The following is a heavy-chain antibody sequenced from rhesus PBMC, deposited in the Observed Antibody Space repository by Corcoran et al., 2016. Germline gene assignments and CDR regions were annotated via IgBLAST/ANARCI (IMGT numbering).Heavy chain of an antibody. CDR2: ISGSGGST. D-gene: IGHD3-3*01. V-gene: IGHV4-173*01. Sequence: QVQLQESGPGLVKPSETLSLTCAVSGGSISSNYWSWIRQPPGKGLEWIGRISGSGGSTTSTPTRKCRITIPTDTSKYLFSLKLSSVTAAGTAVYSCARGFTIFGLVITPPFDYWGQGVLVTVSS. CDR3: ARGFTIFGLVITPPFDY. CDR1: GGSISSNY. J-gene: IGHJ4*01.